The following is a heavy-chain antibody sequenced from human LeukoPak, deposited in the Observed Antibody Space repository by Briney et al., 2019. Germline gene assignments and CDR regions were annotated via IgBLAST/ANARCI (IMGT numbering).Heavy chain of an antibody. D-gene: IGHD5-18*01. V-gene: IGHV1-46*01. Sequence: GASVKVSCKASGYTFTSYYMHWVRQAPGQGLEWMGIINPSGGSTSYAQKFQGRVTMTRDTSTDTAYMELSSLRSEDTAVYYCATDRPSDTAMVADYYYFDYWGQGTLVTVSS. CDR2: INPSGGST. CDR3: ATDRPSDTAMVADYYYFDY. J-gene: IGHJ4*02. CDR1: GYTFTSYY.